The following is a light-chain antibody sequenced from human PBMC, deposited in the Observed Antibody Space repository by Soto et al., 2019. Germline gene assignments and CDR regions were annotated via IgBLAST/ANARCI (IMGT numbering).Light chain of an antibody. CDR1: QGISSY. V-gene: IGKV1-9*01. Sequence: IQLTQSPSSLSASVGDRVTITCRASQGISSYLAWYQQKPGKVPNLLIHAASTLQSGVPSRFSGSGSGTDFTLPISSLHPEDLATYYYQQLXSYPLTFAGGTKVAIK. CDR3: QQLXSYPLT. CDR2: AAS. J-gene: IGKJ4*01.